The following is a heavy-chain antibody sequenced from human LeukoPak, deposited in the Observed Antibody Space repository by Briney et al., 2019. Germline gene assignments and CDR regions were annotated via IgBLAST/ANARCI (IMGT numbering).Heavy chain of an antibody. V-gene: IGHV3-23*01. CDR2: ISGSGGST. CDR3: AKDRDGMVATARAFDY. CDR1: GFTFSNYA. Sequence: GGSLRLSCAASGFTFSNYAMSWVRQAPGKGLDWVSVISGSGGSTYYADSVKGRSTISRDNSKNTLYLQMNSLRAEDTAVYYCAKDRDGMVATARAFDYWGQGTLVTVSS. J-gene: IGHJ4*02. D-gene: IGHD2-15*01.